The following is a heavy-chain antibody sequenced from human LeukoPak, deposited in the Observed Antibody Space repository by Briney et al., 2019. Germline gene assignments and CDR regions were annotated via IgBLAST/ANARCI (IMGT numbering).Heavy chain of an antibody. CDR1: GXTFSSYA. J-gene: IGHJ5*02. Sequence: GGSLRLSCAASGXTFSSYAMGWVRQAPGKGLEWVSAISGSGGSTYYADSVKGRFTISRDNSKNTLSLLMNSLRAEDTAVYYCAKGRYNWSDDNWFDPWGQGTLVTVSS. CDR3: AKGRYNWSDDNWFDP. CDR2: ISGSGGST. D-gene: IGHD1-1*01. V-gene: IGHV3-23*01.